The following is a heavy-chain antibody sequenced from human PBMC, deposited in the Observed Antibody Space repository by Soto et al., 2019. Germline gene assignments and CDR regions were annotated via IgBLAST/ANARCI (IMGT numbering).Heavy chain of an antibody. CDR3: AAYTLGVTGGMDV. V-gene: IGHV1-58*02. Sequence: QMQLVQSGPEVKKPGTSVKVSCKASGFTFTSSAMQWVRQARGQRLEWIGWIVVGSGNTNYAQKFQERVTITRDIATSTAYMEMSSVRSEDTAVYYCAAYTLGVTGGMDVWGQGTTVTVSS. CDR2: IVVGSGNT. CDR1: GFTFTSSA. D-gene: IGHD2-21*02. J-gene: IGHJ6*02.